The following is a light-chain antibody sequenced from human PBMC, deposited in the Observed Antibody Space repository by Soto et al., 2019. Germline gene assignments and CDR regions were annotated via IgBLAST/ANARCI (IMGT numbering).Light chain of an antibody. Sequence: DIQLTQSPSILSASVGDRVTITCRASPGISCYLAWYRQKPGQAPDLLIFSASTLESGVPSRFSGSGSETEFTLTISSLQPEDSATYYCQQLNSYPFTFGPGTKVDIK. CDR2: SAS. V-gene: IGKV1-9*01. CDR1: PGISCY. CDR3: QQLNSYPFT. J-gene: IGKJ3*01.